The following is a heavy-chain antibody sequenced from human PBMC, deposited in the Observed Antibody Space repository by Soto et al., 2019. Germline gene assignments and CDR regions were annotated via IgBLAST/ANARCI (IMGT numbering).Heavy chain of an antibody. CDR3: AKDAIYYDILTGYLDY. CDR1: GFTFSSYA. D-gene: IGHD3-9*01. V-gene: IGHV3-23*01. CDR2: ISGSGGST. Sequence: EVQLLESGGGLVQPGGSLRLSCAASGFTFSSYAMSWVCQAPGKGLEWVSAISGSGGSTYYADSVKGRFTISRDNSKNTLYLQMNSLRAEDTAVYYCAKDAIYYDILTGYLDYWGQGTLVTVSS. J-gene: IGHJ4*02.